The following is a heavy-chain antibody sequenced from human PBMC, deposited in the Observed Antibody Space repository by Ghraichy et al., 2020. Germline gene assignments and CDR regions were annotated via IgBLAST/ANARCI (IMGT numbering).Heavy chain of an antibody. Sequence: GGSLRLSCAASGFTFDDYAMHWVRQAPGKGLEWVSGISWNSGSIGYADSVKGRFTISRDNAKNSLYLQMNSLRAEDTALYYCAKASIPVEGATYYFDYWGQGTLVTVSS. CDR3: AKASIPVEGATYYFDY. J-gene: IGHJ4*02. D-gene: IGHD1-26*01. V-gene: IGHV3-9*01. CDR1: GFTFDDYA. CDR2: ISWNSGSI.